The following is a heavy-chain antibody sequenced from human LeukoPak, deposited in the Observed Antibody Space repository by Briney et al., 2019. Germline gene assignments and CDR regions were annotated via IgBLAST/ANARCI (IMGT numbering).Heavy chain of an antibody. CDR1: GFIFNNYA. Sequence: PGGSLRLSCAASGFIFNNYAMSWVRQAPGKGLEWVSAISDSGGSTNYADSVQGRFTISRDNSKNTVYLQMNSLRDEDAAVYHCTRVQAGRSGLMDVWGRGTTVTVSS. CDR3: TRVQAGRSGLMDV. CDR2: ISDSGGST. V-gene: IGHV3-23*01. J-gene: IGHJ6*02. D-gene: IGHD2-8*02.